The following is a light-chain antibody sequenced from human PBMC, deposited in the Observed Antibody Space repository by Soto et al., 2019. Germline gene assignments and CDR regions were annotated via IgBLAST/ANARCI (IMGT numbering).Light chain of an antibody. CDR1: QSLLHSSGYNY. Sequence: EIVLTQSPLSLPVTPGEPASISWRSSQSLLHSSGYNYVDWYLQKPGQSPQLLIYLVSNRASGVPERFSGSGSGTDFTLKISRVEAEDVGHYYCMQALQTPLTFGQGTRLEI. V-gene: IGKV2-28*01. J-gene: IGKJ5*01. CDR2: LVS. CDR3: MQALQTPLT.